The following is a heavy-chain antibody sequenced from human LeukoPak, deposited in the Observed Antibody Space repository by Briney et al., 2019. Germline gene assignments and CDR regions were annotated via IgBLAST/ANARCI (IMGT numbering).Heavy chain of an antibody. V-gene: IGHV3-15*01. CDR2: IKGKTAAGAP. Sequence: GGSLRLSCAASGFTFNSAWMSWVRQAPGKGLEWVGRIKGKTAAGAPDYVASVKGRFTISRDDSKNTLFLQMNSLRAEDTAVYYCARTNYDFWSGYPRPHWYFDLWGRGTLVTVSS. J-gene: IGHJ2*01. CDR3: ARTNYDFWSGYPRPHWYFDL. D-gene: IGHD3-3*01. CDR1: GFTFNSAW.